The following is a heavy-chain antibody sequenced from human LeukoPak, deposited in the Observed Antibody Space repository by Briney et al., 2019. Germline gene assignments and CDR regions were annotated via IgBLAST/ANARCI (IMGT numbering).Heavy chain of an antibody. D-gene: IGHD3-22*01. J-gene: IGHJ4*02. CDR2: IYYDSRNE. CDR3: ARDKGDYHTSGSLFVF. V-gene: IGHV3-33*01. CDR1: GFTFGNYG. Sequence: PGGSLRLSCVGSGFTFGNYGMHWVRQAPGKGLEWAARIYYDSRNEQYVDSVKGRFTVSRDNSRNTLYLQMTSLGVDDLGVYYCARDKGDYHTSGSLFVFGGQGTLVTVSS.